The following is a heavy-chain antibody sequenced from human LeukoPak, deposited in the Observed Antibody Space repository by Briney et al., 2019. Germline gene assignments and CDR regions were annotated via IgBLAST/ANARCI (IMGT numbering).Heavy chain of an antibody. J-gene: IGHJ6*04. V-gene: IGHV3-9*01. D-gene: IGHD3-10*02. CDR2: ISWNSGSI. CDR1: GFTFDDYA. CDR3: AELGITMIGGV. Sequence: GGSLRLSCAASGFTFDDYAMHWVRQAPGKALEWVSGISWNSGSIGYADSVKGRFTISRDNAKNSLYLQMNSLRAEDTAVYYCAELGITMIGGVWGKGTTVTISS.